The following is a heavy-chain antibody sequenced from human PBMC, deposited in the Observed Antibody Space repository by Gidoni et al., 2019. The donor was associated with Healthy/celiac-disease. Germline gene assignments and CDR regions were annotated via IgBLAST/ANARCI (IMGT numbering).Heavy chain of an antibody. CDR2: IYWDDDK. D-gene: IGHD2-21*01. CDR1: GFSLSTSGVG. Sequence: QITLKESGPTLVKPTQTLTLTCPFSGFSLSTSGVGVGWIRQPPGKALEWLALIYWDDDKRYSPSLKSRLTITKDTSKNQVVLTMTNMDPVDTATYYCAHSVVSPEQGELDFDYWGQGTLVTVSS. V-gene: IGHV2-5*02. CDR3: AHSVVSPEQGELDFDY. J-gene: IGHJ4*02.